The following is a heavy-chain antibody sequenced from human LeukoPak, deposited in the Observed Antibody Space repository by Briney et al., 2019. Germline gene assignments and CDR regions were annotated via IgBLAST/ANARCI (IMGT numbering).Heavy chain of an antibody. CDR3: ARDPLYYYDSSGTRDY. D-gene: IGHD3-22*01. CDR2: ISSSSSCI. V-gene: IGHV3-21*01. J-gene: IGHJ4*02. CDR1: GFTFSSYS. Sequence: GGSLRLSCAASGFTFSSYSMNWVRQAPGKGLEWVSSISSSSSCIYYADSVKGRFTISRDNAKNSLYLQMNSLRAEDTAVYYCARDPLYYYDSSGTRDYWGQGTLVTVSS.